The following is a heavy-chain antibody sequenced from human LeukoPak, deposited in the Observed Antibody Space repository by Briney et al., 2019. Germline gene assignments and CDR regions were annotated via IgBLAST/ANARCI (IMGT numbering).Heavy chain of an antibody. CDR2: ISSSGSTI. D-gene: IGHD3-22*01. Sequence: GGSLRLSCAASGFTFSSYEMNWVRRAPGKGLEWVSYISSSGSTIYYADSVKGRFTISRDNSKNTLYLQMNSLRAEDTAVYYCAKDPRDYYDSSGYSYFDYWGQGTLVTVSS. CDR1: GFTFSSYE. J-gene: IGHJ4*02. CDR3: AKDPRDYYDSSGYSYFDY. V-gene: IGHV3-48*03.